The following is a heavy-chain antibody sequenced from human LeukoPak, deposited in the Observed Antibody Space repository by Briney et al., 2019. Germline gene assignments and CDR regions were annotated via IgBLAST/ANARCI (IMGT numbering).Heavy chain of an antibody. CDR2: FDPEDGET. CDR3: ATAPQDDFWSGYPYYFDY. CDR1: GYTLTELS. V-gene: IGHV1-24*01. Sequence: ASVKASCKVSGYTLTELSMHWVRQAPGKGLEWMGGFDPEDGETIYAQKFQGRVTMTEDTSTDTAYMELSSLRSEDTAVYYCATAPQDDFWSGYPYYFDYWGQGTLVTVSS. D-gene: IGHD3-3*01. J-gene: IGHJ4*02.